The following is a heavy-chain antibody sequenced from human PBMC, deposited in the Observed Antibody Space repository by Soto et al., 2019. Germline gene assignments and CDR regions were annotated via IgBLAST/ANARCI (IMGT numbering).Heavy chain of an antibody. V-gene: IGHV3-23*01. J-gene: IGHJ4*02. D-gene: IGHD3-10*01. CDR1: GFTFSSYA. Sequence: EVQLLESGGGLVQPGGSLRLSCAATGFTFSSYAMSWVRQAPGKGLEWVSSISDGGRTTYFADSVKGRITISRDNSKNALFLQMNSLRADDTAIYFCAFSGGDGKPHDYWGQGTLVTVSS. CDR3: AFSGGDGKPHDY. CDR2: ISDGGRTT.